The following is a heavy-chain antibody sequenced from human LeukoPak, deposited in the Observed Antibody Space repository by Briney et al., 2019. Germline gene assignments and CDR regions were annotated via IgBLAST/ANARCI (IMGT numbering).Heavy chain of an antibody. CDR1: GFSFSSYE. CDR2: ISASGTLT. CDR3: ARVGSYYYDSSGYYYGYYYMDV. Sequence: GGSLRLSCAASGFSFSSYEMNWVRQAPGKGLEWISYISASGTLTHYADSVEGRFTISRDNAKNSLYLQMNSLRAEDTAVYYCARVGSYYYDSSGYYYGYYYMDVWGKGTTVTVSS. V-gene: IGHV3-48*03. D-gene: IGHD3-22*01. J-gene: IGHJ6*03.